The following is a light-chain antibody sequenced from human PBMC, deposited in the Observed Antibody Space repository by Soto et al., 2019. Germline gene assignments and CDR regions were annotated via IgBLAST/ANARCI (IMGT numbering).Light chain of an antibody. V-gene: IGKV3-15*01. CDR1: QSVSSN. Sequence: EIVMTQSPATLSVSPGERATLYCRASQSVSSNLAWYQQKPGQAPRLLIYGASTRATGIPARFSASGSGTDFTLTISDVQPEDFALYYCHQRQSWPRTFGQGTKVDI. J-gene: IGKJ1*01. CDR2: GAS. CDR3: HQRQSWPRT.